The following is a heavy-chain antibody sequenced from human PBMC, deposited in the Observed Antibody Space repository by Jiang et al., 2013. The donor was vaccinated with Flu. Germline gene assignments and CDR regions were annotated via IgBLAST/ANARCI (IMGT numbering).Heavy chain of an antibody. V-gene: IGHV5-51*01. Sequence: LKISCKGSGYXFTSYWIGWVRQMPGKGLEWMGIIYPGDSDTRYSPSFRGQITISADKSITTAYLQWSSLKASDTAMYYCARLSRAGFHSSTWEPFDYWGQGTLVTVSS. CDR2: IYPGDSDT. CDR1: GYXFTSYW. J-gene: IGHJ4*02. CDR3: ARLSRAGFHSSTWEPFDY. D-gene: IGHD6-13*01.